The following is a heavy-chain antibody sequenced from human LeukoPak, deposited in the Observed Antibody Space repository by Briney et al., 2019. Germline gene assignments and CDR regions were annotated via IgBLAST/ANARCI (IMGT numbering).Heavy chain of an antibody. CDR1: GYSFTSYG. V-gene: IGHV1-24*01. Sequence: ASVKVSCKASGYSFTSYGISWVRQAPGKGLEWMGGFDPEDGETIYAQKFQGRVTMTEDTSTDTAYMELSSLRSEDTAVYYCATGYLYDSSGYYYGYWGQGTLVTVSS. J-gene: IGHJ4*02. D-gene: IGHD3-22*01. CDR2: FDPEDGET. CDR3: ATGYLYDSSGYYYGY.